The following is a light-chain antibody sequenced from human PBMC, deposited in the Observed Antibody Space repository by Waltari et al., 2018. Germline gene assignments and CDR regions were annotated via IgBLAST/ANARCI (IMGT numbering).Light chain of an antibody. J-gene: IGKJ4*01. CDR3: QQYDNLPLT. V-gene: IGKV1-33*01. CDR2: DAS. Sequence: DIQMTQSPSSVSASVGDRVTITCQASRHIRNYLNWYQQKPGKATKLLLYDASILETGVPSRFSGSGSGTDFTFSISSLQPEDIATYYCQQYDNLPLTFGGGTKVEIK. CDR1: RHIRNY.